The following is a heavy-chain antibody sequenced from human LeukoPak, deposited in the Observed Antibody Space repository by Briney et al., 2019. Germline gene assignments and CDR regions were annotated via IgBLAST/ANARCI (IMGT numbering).Heavy chain of an antibody. D-gene: IGHD5-24*01. CDR1: GFRFSAYR. J-gene: IGHJ4*02. CDR3: ARELSGDGYNPLAY. Sequence: GGSLRLSCAASGFRFSAYRLDWVRQAPGKGLEWVSAISSDGTDVFYADSVKGRFTISRDNAKNSLLLQMDSLRAEDTAVYYCARELSGDGYNPLAYWGQGTLVSVSS. V-gene: IGHV3-21*01. CDR2: ISSDGTDV.